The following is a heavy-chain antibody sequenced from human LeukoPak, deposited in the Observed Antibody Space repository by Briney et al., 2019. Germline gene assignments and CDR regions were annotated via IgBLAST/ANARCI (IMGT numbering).Heavy chain of an antibody. CDR1: GYTFTDYY. D-gene: IGHD6-19*01. J-gene: IGHJ4*02. CDR2: INPNSGGT. CDR3: VRRHTSGWYYFDY. Sequence: ASVKVSCKASGYTFTDYYIHWVRQAPGQGLEWVGWINPNSGGTKDAQKFQGRVTMTRDTSISAAYMEMSSLRSDDTAVYYCVRRHTSGWYYFDYWGQGTLITVSS. V-gene: IGHV1-2*02.